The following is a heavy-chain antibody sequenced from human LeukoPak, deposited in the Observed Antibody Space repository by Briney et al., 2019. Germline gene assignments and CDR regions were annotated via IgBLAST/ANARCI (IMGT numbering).Heavy chain of an antibody. Sequence: SETLSLSCTVPGDSFSSSSLHWCWIRQPPGRGLEWAASSHYSGITYYSPSLKSRVTVSVDTSRDRFSLQLSSVTAADTAVYYCVRIYYDSSGYYLTDYYFDSWGQGTLVTVSS. CDR1: GDSFSSSSLH. J-gene: IGHJ4*02. D-gene: IGHD3-22*01. CDR3: VRIYYDSSGYYLTDYYFDS. V-gene: IGHV4-39*01. CDR2: SHYSGIT.